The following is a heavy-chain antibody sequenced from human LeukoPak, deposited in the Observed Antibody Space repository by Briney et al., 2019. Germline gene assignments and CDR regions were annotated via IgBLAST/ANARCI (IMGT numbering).Heavy chain of an antibody. Sequence: SETLSLTCTVSGGSISSYYWTWIRQPPGKGLEWIGYIYYSGSTNYNPSLKSRITISVDTSKNQFSLKVNSVTAADTAVYYCARARYYYDKSDSYRYCFDYWGQGTLVTVSS. CDR3: ARARYYYDKSDSYRYCFDY. J-gene: IGHJ4*02. CDR2: IYYSGST. V-gene: IGHV4-59*01. CDR1: GGSISSYY. D-gene: IGHD3-22*01.